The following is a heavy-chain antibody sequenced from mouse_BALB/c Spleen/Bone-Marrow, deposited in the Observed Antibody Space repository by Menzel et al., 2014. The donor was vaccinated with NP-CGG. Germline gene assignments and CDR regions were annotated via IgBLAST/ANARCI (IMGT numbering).Heavy chain of an antibody. V-gene: IGHV1S137*01. CDR3: ARSGKVRNAMDY. J-gene: IGHJ4*01. D-gene: IGHD2-14*01. Sequence: VKLMDSGAELVRPGVSVKISCKGSGYTFTDYAMHWVKQSHAKSLEWIGLISNYYGDASYNQKFKGKATMTVDKSSSTAYMELARLTSEDSAIYYCARSGKVRNAMDYWGQGTSVTVS. CDR1: GYTFTDYA. CDR2: ISNYYGDA.